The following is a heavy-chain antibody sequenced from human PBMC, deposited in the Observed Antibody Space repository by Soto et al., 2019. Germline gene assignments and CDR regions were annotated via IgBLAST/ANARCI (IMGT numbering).Heavy chain of an antibody. J-gene: IGHJ4*02. D-gene: IGHD2-2*02. V-gene: IGHV3-23*05. CDR2: IDLSGTTT. CDR3: AKDRVPDNIYTFGY. CDR1: GFSFSAYS. Sequence: PGVSLRLSCAASGFSFSAYSMSWVRQAPGKGLEWVSFIDLSGTTTYYSDSVKGRFTISKDTSRNTVYLQMKTLRVEDTAIYYCAKDRVPDNIYTFGYWGQGVLVTVSS.